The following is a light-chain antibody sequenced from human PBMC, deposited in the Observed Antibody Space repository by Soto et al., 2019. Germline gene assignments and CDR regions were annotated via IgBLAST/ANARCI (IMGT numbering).Light chain of an antibody. CDR1: SSNIGSNT. Sequence: QSVLTQPPSAAGTPGQRVTISCSGSSSNIGSNTVNWYQQFPGTAPKLLIYSNSRRPSGVPDRFSGSKSGPSASLAISGLQSEDEADYYCAAWDDSLNGTVFGGGTKVTVL. CDR3: AAWDDSLNGTV. CDR2: SNS. J-gene: IGLJ2*01. V-gene: IGLV1-44*01.